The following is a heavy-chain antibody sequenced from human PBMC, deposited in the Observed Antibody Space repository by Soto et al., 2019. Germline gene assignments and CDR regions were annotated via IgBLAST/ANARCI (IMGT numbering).Heavy chain of an antibody. J-gene: IGHJ4*02. CDR2: ISGSSRYT. CDR3: ARHTSGWHYYDY. Sequence: SLRLSCAASGFNFIDHYMNWIRQAPGKGLEWVSYISGSSRYTNFADSVKGRFTISRDNAKNSLYLQMNSLRAEDTAVYYCARHTSGWHYYDYWGQGTPVTVSS. V-gene: IGHV3-11*06. D-gene: IGHD6-19*01. CDR1: GFNFIDHY.